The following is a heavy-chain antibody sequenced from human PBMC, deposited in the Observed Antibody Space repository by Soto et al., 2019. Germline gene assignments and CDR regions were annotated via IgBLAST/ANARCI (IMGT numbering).Heavy chain of an antibody. CDR2: IYTSGST. CDR3: ARESNYYDSSGLDY. CDR1: GGSISSYY. D-gene: IGHD3-22*01. J-gene: IGHJ4*02. V-gene: IGHV4-4*07. Sequence: PSETLSLTCTVSGGSISSYYWSWIRQPAGKGLEWIGRIYTSGSTNYNPSLKSRVTMSVDTSKNQFSLKLSSVTAADTAVYYCARESNYYDSSGLDYWGQGTLVTVSS.